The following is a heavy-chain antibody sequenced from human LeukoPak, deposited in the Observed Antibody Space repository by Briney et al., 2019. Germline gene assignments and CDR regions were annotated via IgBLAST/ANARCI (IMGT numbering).Heavy chain of an antibody. V-gene: IGHV4-39*01. Sequence: PSETLSLTCTVSGGSISSSAYYWGWIRQPPGKGLEWIGTIYYTGSTYYNPSLKSRVTISVDTSKNQFSLKLSSVTAADTAVYYCATATDIVVVVAATNWGQGTLVTVSS. D-gene: IGHD2-15*01. CDR1: GGSISSSAYY. CDR3: ATATDIVVVVAATN. CDR2: IYYTGST. J-gene: IGHJ4*02.